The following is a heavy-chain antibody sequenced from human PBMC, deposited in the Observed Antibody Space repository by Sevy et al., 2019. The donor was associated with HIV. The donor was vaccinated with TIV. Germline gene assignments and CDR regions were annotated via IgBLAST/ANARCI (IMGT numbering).Heavy chain of an antibody. J-gene: IGHJ4*02. D-gene: IGHD6-13*01. CDR2: IKQDGSVT. V-gene: IGHV3-7*01. CDR3: VIAVAADGSF. Sequence: GGSLRLSCAASGFSLNTYWMSWVRQAPGKELEWVANIKQDGSVTYYVDSVKGRFTISRANARNFLFLQMNSLRAEDTARYYCVIAVAADGSFWGQGTLVTVSS. CDR1: GFSLNTYW.